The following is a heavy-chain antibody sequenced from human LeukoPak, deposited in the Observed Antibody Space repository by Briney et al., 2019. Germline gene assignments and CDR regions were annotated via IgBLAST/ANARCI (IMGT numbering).Heavy chain of an antibody. CDR2: ISWNSGSI. D-gene: IGHD3-10*01. CDR3: AKDMNTMVRGVIMGDAFDI. J-gene: IGHJ3*02. Sequence: GRSLRLSCAASGFTFVDYAMHWVRQAPGKGLEWVSGISWNSGSIGYADSVKGRFTISRDNAKNSLYLQMNSLRAEDTALYYCAKDMNTMVRGVIMGDAFDIWGQGTMVTVSS. V-gene: IGHV3-9*01. CDR1: GFTFVDYA.